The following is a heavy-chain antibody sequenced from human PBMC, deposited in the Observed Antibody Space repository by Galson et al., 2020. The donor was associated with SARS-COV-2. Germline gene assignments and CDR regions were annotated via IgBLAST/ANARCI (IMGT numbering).Heavy chain of an antibody. J-gene: IGHJ4*02. CDR3: AREPQEPGCRSTSCCLGVDC. CDR1: GGSISSGGYY. V-gene: IGHV4-31*03. Sequence: SETLSLTCTVSGGSISSGGYYWSWIRQHPGKGLEWIGHIYYSGSTYYNPSLKSRVTISVDTSKNQFSLKLSSVTAADTAVYYCAREPQEPGCRSTSCCLGVDCWGQGTVVTVSS. CDR2: IYYSGST. D-gene: IGHD2-2*01.